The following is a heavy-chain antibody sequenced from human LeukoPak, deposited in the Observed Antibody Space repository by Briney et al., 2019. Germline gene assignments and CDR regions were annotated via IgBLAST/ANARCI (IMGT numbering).Heavy chain of an antibody. CDR2: ISYDGSNK. D-gene: IGHD2-15*01. CDR3: AKDPLRYCSGGSCYSIDY. Sequence: TGGSLRLSCAASGLTFSSYGMHWVRQAPGKGLEWVAVISYDGSNKYYADSVKSRFTISRDNSKNMLYLQMNSLRAEDTAVYYCAKDPLRYCSGGSCYSIDYWGQGTLVTVSS. CDR1: GLTFSSYG. V-gene: IGHV3-30*18. J-gene: IGHJ4*02.